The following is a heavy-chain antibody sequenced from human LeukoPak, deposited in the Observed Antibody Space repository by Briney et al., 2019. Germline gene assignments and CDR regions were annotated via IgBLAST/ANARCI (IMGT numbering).Heavy chain of an antibody. CDR2: ISGSDGST. CDR1: GFTFSNYA. CDR3: AKGRGYCTGGSCYSDY. J-gene: IGHJ4*02. V-gene: IGHV3-23*01. Sequence: GGSLRLSCTASGFTFSNYAMSWVRQAPGKGLEWVSTISGSDGSTYYADSVKGRFTIPGDNSKNTLYLQMNSLRVEDTAIYYCAKGRGYCTGGSCYSDYWGQGTLVTVSS. D-gene: IGHD2-15*01.